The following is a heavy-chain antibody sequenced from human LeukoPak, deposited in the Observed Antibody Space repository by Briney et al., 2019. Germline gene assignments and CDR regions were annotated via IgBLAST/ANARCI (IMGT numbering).Heavy chain of an antibody. V-gene: IGHV3-7*05. Sequence: PGGSLRLSCVASGFTFSSYWMSWVRQAPGKGLEWVANINQDGSEKYHVDSVKGRFTISRDNAKNSLYLQMNSLRAEDTAVYYCATEQVSASAWGFDYWGQGSLVTVSS. D-gene: IGHD5/OR15-5a*01. CDR1: GFTFSSYW. CDR2: INQDGSEK. CDR3: ATEQVSASAWGFDY. J-gene: IGHJ4*02.